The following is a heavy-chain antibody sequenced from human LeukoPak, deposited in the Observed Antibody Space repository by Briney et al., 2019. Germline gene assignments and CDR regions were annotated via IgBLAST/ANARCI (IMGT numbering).Heavy chain of an antibody. CDR2: FGGSGGTI. Sequence: PGGSLRLSCAASGFSLSTYAMSWVRQAPGKGLEWVSHFGGSGGTIYYADSVKGRFTISRDNARNTLYLQMNSLRVEDTAVYYCARDGSLPDYWGQGTLVTVSS. J-gene: IGHJ4*02. V-gene: IGHV3-23*01. CDR1: GFSLSTYA. CDR3: ARDGSLPDY.